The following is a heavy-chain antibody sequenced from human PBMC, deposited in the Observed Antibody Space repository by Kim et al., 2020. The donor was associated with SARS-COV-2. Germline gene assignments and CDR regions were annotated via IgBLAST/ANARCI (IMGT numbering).Heavy chain of an antibody. V-gene: IGHV3-30*01. D-gene: IGHD7-27*01. Sequence: KYYADSVKGRFTISRDNSKNTLYLQMNSLRAEDTAVYYCARANWGFCLDYWGQGTLVTVSS. CDR3: ARANWGFCLDY. J-gene: IGHJ4*02. CDR2: K.